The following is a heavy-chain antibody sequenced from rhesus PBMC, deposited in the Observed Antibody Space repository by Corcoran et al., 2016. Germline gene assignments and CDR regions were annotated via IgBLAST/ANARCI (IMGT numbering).Heavy chain of an antibody. Sequence: QVQLQESGPGVVKPSETLSLTCAVSGGSISDSYGWSWIRQPPGKGLEWIGYIYGSRPNTNYTPSLKCRCTISQSTSKNQFSLKLSSVTAADTAVYYCAREVGYYNIWTGYYDSAYGLDSWGRGVVVTVSS. CDR1: GGSISDSYG. CDR3: AREVGYYNIWTGYYDSAYGLDS. J-gene: IGHJ6*01. CDR2: IYGSRPNT. V-gene: IGHV4S10*01. D-gene: IGHD3-3*01.